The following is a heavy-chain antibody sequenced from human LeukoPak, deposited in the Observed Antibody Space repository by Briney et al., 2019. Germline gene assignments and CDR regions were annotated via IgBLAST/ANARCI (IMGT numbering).Heavy chain of an antibody. CDR2: ISGSGGST. CDR1: GFTFSSSA. V-gene: IGHV3-23*01. J-gene: IGHJ3*02. CDR3: AKGLAAAGPRRDAFDI. Sequence: GGSLRLSCAASGFTFSSSAMSWVRQAPGKGLEGVSAISGSGGSTYYADSVKGRFTISRDNSKNTLYLQMNSLRAEDTAVYYCAKGLAAAGPRRDAFDIWGQGTMVTVSS. D-gene: IGHD6-13*01.